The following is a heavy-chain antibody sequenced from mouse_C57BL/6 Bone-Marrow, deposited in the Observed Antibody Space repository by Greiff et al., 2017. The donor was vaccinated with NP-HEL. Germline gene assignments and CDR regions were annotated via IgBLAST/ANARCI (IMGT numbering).Heavy chain of an antibody. V-gene: IGHV5-16*01. J-gene: IGHJ4*01. D-gene: IGHD2-5*01. CDR3: ATYSNYLYYYAMDY. Sequence: EVMLVESEGGLVQPGSSMKLSCTASGFTFSDYYMAWVRQVPEKGLEWVANINYDGSSTYYLDSLKSRFIISRDNAKNILYLQMSSLKSEDTATYYCATYSNYLYYYAMDYWGQGTSVTVSS. CDR2: INYDGSST. CDR1: GFTFSDYY.